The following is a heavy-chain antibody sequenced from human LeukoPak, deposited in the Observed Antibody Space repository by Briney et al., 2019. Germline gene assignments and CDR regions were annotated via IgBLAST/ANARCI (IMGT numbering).Heavy chain of an antibody. CDR1: GFTFSSYA. Sequence: GGSLRLSCAASGFTFSSYAMSWVRQAPGKGLEWVSSISGSGDNTYYADSVKGRFTISRDNSKDTLYLQMTSLRGEDTALYYCAKDRSTGFRSFDYWGQGALVAVSS. V-gene: IGHV3-23*01. D-gene: IGHD3-9*01. CDR2: ISGSGDNT. J-gene: IGHJ4*02. CDR3: AKDRSTGFRSFDY.